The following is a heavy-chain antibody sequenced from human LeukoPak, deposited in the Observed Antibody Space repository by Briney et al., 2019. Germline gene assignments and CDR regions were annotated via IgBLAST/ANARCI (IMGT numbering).Heavy chain of an antibody. Sequence: PGESLKISCKGSGYTFTTYWIGWVRPVPGKGLEWMGIIYPGDSDTRYSPSFQGQVTISADKSIATAYLQWSSLKPSDTAMYYCVRQPTGTIDYWGQGTLVTVPS. CDR1: GYTFTTYW. CDR3: VRQPTGTIDY. V-gene: IGHV5-51*01. D-gene: IGHD1-1*01. CDR2: IYPGDSDT. J-gene: IGHJ4*02.